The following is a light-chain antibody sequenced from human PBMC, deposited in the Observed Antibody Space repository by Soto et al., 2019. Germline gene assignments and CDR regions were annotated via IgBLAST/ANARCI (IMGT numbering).Light chain of an antibody. CDR1: QSVSSSY. V-gene: IGKV3-20*01. Sequence: EIVLTQSPGTLSLSPGERATLSCRASQSVSSSYLAWYQQKPGLAPRLLIYGASSRATGIPDRFSGSGSGTDFTLTISRLEPEDFAVYYCQQFGNSPYTFGQGTRLEIK. CDR3: QQFGNSPYT. CDR2: GAS. J-gene: IGKJ2*01.